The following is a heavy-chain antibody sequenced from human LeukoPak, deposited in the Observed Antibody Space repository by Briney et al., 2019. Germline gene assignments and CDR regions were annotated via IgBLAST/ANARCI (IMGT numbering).Heavy chain of an antibody. Sequence: GGSLRLSCSASGFTFSSYAMHWVRQAPGKGLEYVSAISSNGGSTYYADSVKGRFTISRDNSRNTLYLQMSSLRAEDTAVYYCVKSHLPYYYDSRADIAFDIWGQGTMVTVSS. CDR1: GFTFSSYA. D-gene: IGHD3-22*01. V-gene: IGHV3-64D*06. CDR3: VKSHLPYYYDSRADIAFDI. CDR2: ISSNGGST. J-gene: IGHJ3*02.